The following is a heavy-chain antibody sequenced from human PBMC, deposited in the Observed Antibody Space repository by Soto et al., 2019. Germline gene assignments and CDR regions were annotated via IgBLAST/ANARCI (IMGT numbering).Heavy chain of an antibody. V-gene: IGHV3-21*01. J-gene: IGHJ6*02. CDR1: GFTFSSYS. Sequence: GGSLRLSCAAPGFTFSSYSMNWVRQAPGKGLEWVSSISSSSSYIYYADSVKGRFTISRDNAKNSLYLQMNSLRAEDTAVYYCARDLGYDYYYYGMDVWGQGTTVTVSS. CDR3: ARDLGYDYYYYGMDV. CDR2: ISSSSSYI. D-gene: IGHD5-12*01.